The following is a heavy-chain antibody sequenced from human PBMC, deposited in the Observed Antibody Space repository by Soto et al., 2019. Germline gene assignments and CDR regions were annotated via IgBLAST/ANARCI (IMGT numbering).Heavy chain of an antibody. CDR2: IYYRGNA. CDR3: ARLEGLATISYYFYF. Sequence: ASETLSLTCSVSDDSINSDKYYWGWILQPPGKGLEWIGSIYYRGNAYYNPSLQTRVTISLDKSKSQFSLKLNSVTAADSAVYFCARLEGLATISYYFYFWGPGALVTVSS. J-gene: IGHJ4*02. CDR1: DDSINSDKYY. V-gene: IGHV4-39*01. D-gene: IGHD3-9*01.